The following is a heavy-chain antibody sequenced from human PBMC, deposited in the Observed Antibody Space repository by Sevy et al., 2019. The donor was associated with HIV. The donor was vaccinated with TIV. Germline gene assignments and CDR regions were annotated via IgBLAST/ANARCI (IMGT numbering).Heavy chain of an antibody. V-gene: IGHV4-59*08. CDR2: IYYSGST. D-gene: IGHD5-12*01. CDR1: GGSISSYY. J-gene: IGHJ4*02. CDR3: ARHHEEGGYNSD. Sequence: SETLSLTCTVSGGSISSYYWSWIRQPPGKGLEWIGYIYYSGSTNYNPSLKSRVTISVDTSKNQFSLKLSSVTAADTAVYYCARHHEEGGYNSDWGQGTLVTVSS.